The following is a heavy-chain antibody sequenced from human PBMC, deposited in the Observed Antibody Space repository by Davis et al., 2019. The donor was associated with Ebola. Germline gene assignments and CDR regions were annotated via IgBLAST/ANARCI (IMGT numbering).Heavy chain of an antibody. J-gene: IGHJ5*02. Sequence: SETLSLTCAVYGGSFSGYYWSWIRQPPGEGLEWIGEINHSGSTNYNPSLKSRVTISVDTSKNQFSLKLSSVTAADTAVYYCARAVACSSTSCYTRWFDPWGQGTLVTVSS. CDR3: ARAVACSSTSCYTRWFDP. CDR2: INHSGST. V-gene: IGHV4-34*01. CDR1: GGSFSGYY. D-gene: IGHD2-2*02.